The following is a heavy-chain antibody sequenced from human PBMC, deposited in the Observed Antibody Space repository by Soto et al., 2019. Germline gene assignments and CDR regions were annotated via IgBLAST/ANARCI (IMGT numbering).Heavy chain of an antibody. CDR2: INAGNGNT. D-gene: IGHD3-16*01. Sequence: QAQLVQSGAEVKELGASVKVSCKASGYTFTTYGIHWVRQAPGQRPEWMGWINAGNGNTKYSQKFHGGVTITRDTSASTIYMQVSNQSPEDPTVYYCATDGAHSDYGFPVWGQGTLVTVSS. CDR1: GYTFTTYG. CDR3: ATDGAHSDYGFPV. V-gene: IGHV1-3*01. J-gene: IGHJ4*02.